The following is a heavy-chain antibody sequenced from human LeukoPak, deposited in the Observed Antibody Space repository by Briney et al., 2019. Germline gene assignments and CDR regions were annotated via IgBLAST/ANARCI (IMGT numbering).Heavy chain of an antibody. Sequence: SETLSLTCAVYGGSFSGYYWSWIRQPPGKGLEWIGEVNDSGSTNYNPSLKSRVTISVDTSKNQFSLKLTSVTAADTAVYYCARLRSKSSGWPRGVEYYYYYMDVWGKGTTVTISS. CDR3: ARLRSKSSGWPRGVEYYYYYMDV. CDR1: GGSFSGYY. J-gene: IGHJ6*03. CDR2: VNDSGST. V-gene: IGHV4-34*01. D-gene: IGHD6-25*01.